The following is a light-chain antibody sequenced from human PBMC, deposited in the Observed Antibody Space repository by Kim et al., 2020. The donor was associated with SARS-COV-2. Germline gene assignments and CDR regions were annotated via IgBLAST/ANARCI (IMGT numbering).Light chain of an antibody. CDR1: NSNIERNY. CDR3: ASWDVILNVVV. Sequence: QSVLTQPPSASETPGQKVTISCSGRNSNIERNYVYLYRQVPGTAPKLLIYRNDQRPSGVPDRFSGSKSGTSASLAISGLRSEDEADYYCASWDVILNVVVFGGGTQLTVL. CDR2: RND. V-gene: IGLV1-47*01. J-gene: IGLJ2*01.